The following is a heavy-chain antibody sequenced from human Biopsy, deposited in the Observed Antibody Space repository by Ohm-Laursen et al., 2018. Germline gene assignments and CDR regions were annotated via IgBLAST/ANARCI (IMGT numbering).Heavy chain of an antibody. D-gene: IGHD3-10*01. CDR2: MNPNSGNT. V-gene: IGHV1-8*01. CDR3: ARGSFWFGGNYYYYGMDV. Sequence: ASVKVSCKASGYTFTSYDINWVRQATGQGLEWMGWMNPNSGNTDYAQKFQDRVTMTRNTSISTAYMELYSLRSEDTAVYYCARGSFWFGGNYYYYGMDVWGQGTTVTVSS. J-gene: IGHJ6*02. CDR1: GYTFTSYD.